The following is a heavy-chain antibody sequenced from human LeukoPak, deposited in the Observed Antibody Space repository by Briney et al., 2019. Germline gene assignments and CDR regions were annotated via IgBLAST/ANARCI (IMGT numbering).Heavy chain of an antibody. V-gene: IGHV3-43*01. Sequence: GGSLRLSCAASGFTFSGSAMHWVRQAPGKGLEWVSLISWDGGSTYYADSVKGRFTISRDNSKNSLYLQMNSLRTEDTALYYCAKGGTYSSSWYVDYWGQGTLVTVSS. CDR2: ISWDGGST. CDR3: AKGGTYSSSWYVDY. J-gene: IGHJ4*02. CDR1: GFTFSGSA. D-gene: IGHD6-13*01.